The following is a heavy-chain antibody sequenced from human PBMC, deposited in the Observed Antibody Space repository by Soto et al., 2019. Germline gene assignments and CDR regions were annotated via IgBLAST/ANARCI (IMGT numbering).Heavy chain of an antibody. CDR2: ISSSSSYI. D-gene: IGHD2-15*01. V-gene: IGHV3-21*01. Sequence: GGSLRLSCAASGFTFSSYSMNWVRQAPGKGLEWVSSISSSSSYIYYADSVKGRFTISRDNAKNSLYLQMNSLRAEDTAVYYCARGRVVVVAAYDYSGQGTLVTVSS. J-gene: IGHJ4*02. CDR1: GFTFSSYS. CDR3: ARGRVVVVAAYDY.